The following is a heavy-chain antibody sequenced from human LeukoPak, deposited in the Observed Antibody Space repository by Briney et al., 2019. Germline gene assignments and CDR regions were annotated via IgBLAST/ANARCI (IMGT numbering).Heavy chain of an antibody. CDR3: AKGSSSSRPYYFDY. J-gene: IGHJ4*02. CDR2: ITASGGDT. CDR1: GFTFSNYA. V-gene: IGHV3-23*01. D-gene: IGHD6-6*01. Sequence: QAGGSLRLSCATSGFTFSNYAMSWVRQAPGKGLEWFSAITASGGDTYHADSVKGRSSVSRDNSKNTLYLQMNNLRVEDTALYFCAKGSSSSRPYYFDYWGQGTLVTVSS.